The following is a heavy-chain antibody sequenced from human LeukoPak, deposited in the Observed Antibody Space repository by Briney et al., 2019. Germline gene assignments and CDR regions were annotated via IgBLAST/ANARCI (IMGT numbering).Heavy chain of an antibody. Sequence: ASVKVSCKASGYTFINYDINWVRQATGQGLEWMGWMNPNSGNTGYAQKFQGRVTITRNTSISTAYMELSSLRSEDTAVYYCARGQRRGITIFGVVNLPAYYYYMDVWGKGTTVTVSS. D-gene: IGHD3-3*01. J-gene: IGHJ6*03. CDR2: MNPNSGNT. CDR3: ARGQRRGITIFGVVNLPAYYYYMDV. V-gene: IGHV1-8*01. CDR1: GYTFINYD.